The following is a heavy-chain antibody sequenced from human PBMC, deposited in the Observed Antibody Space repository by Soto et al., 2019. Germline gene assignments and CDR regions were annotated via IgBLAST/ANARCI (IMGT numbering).Heavy chain of an antibody. CDR3: ARSLHHHLITMVRGESFPFDP. CDR2: IIPIFGTA. Sequence: GASVKVSCKASGGTFSSYSISWVRQAPGQGLEWMGGIIPIFGTANYAQKFQGRVTITADKSTSTAYMELSSLRSEDTAVYYCARSLHHHLITMVRGESFPFDPWGQGTLVTVSS. CDR1: GGTFSSYS. V-gene: IGHV1-69*06. D-gene: IGHD3-10*01. J-gene: IGHJ5*02.